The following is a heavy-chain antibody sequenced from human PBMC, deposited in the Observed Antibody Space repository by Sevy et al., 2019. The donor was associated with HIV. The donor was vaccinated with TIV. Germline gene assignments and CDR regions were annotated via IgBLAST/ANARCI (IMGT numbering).Heavy chain of an antibody. CDR1: GFTFSSYG. V-gene: IGHV3-30*18. J-gene: IGHJ6*02. Sequence: GGSLRLSCAASGFTFSSYGMHWVRQAPGKGLEWVAVISYDGSNKYYADSVKGRFTISRDNSKNTLYQQMNSRRAEDTAVYYCAKVHFKAGWYQLDYYGMDVWGQGTTVTVSS. D-gene: IGHD6-19*01. CDR3: AKVHFKAGWYQLDYYGMDV. CDR2: ISYDGSNK.